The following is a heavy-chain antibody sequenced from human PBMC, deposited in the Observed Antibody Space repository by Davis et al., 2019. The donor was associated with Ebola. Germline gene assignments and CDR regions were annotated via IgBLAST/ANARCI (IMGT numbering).Heavy chain of an antibody. Sequence: MPSETLSLTCTVSGGSISSYYWSWIRQPPGKGLEWIGYIYYSGSTNYNPSLKSRVTISVDTSKNQFSLKLSSVTAADTAVYYCARDRGAADYWGQGTLVTVSS. J-gene: IGHJ4*02. D-gene: IGHD6-13*01. CDR2: IYYSGST. CDR3: ARDRGAADY. V-gene: IGHV4-59*01. CDR1: GGSISSYY.